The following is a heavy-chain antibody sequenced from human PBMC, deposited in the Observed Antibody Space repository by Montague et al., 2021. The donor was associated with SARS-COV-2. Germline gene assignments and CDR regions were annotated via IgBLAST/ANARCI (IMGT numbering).Heavy chain of an antibody. D-gene: IGHD1-1*01. CDR1: GDSVSSNSAT. CDR3: TSGREGNYNVMDV. CDR2: TYYRSKWYN. J-gene: IGHJ6*02. Sequence: SAISGDSVSSNSATWNWVRQSPSRGLEGLGRTYYRSKWYNDYAVSVRGRVTINPDTPKNQFSLQLNSVTPEDTAIYYCTSGREGNYNVMDVWGQGTTVTVSS. V-gene: IGHV6-1*01.